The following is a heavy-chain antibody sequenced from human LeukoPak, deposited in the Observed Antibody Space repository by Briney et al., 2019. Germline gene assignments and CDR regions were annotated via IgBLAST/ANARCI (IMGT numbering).Heavy chain of an antibody. V-gene: IGHV3-30-3*01. Sequence: PGGSLRLSCAASGFTFSSYAMHWVRQAPGKGLEWVAVISYDGSNKYYADSVKGRFTISRDNSKDTLYLQMNSLGAEDTAVYYCARTKTKYDTPSGDAFDIWGQGTMVTVSS. J-gene: IGHJ3*02. CDR2: ISYDGSNK. CDR3: ARTKTKYDTPSGDAFDI. CDR1: GFTFSSYA. D-gene: IGHD3-22*01.